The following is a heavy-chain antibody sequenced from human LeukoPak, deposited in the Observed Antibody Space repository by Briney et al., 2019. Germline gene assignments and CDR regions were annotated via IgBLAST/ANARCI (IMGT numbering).Heavy chain of an antibody. D-gene: IGHD6-19*01. CDR1: GFTFSSYS. CDR2: ISSSSSYI. Sequence: GGSLRLSCAASGFTFSSYSMNWVRQAPGKGLEWVSSISSSSSYIYYADSVKGRFAISRDNAKNSLYLQMNSLRAEDTAVYYCARMYSSGWYELGYWGQGTLVTVSS. J-gene: IGHJ4*02. CDR3: ARMYSSGWYELGY. V-gene: IGHV3-21*01.